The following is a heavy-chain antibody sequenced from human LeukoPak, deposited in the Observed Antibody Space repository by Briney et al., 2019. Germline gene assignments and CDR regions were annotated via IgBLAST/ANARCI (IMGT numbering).Heavy chain of an antibody. CDR3: AKSRRSFDI. V-gene: IGHV3-30-3*02. CDR1: GFIFRSYA. CDR2: ISYDGSNK. Sequence: GGSLRLSCAASGFIFRSYAMHWVRQAPGKGLEWVAVISYDGSNKYYADSVKGRFTISRDNSKNTLYLQMNSLRADDTAVYYCAKSRRSFDIWGQGTMVTVSS. J-gene: IGHJ3*02.